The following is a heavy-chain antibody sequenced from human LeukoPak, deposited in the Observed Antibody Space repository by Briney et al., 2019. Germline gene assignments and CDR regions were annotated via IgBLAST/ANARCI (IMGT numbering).Heavy chain of an antibody. CDR3: ARDTKEQGGVAFDI. V-gene: IGHV3-23*01. CDR2: ISGSGGRT. CDR1: GFTFSSYA. D-gene: IGHD1/OR15-1a*01. J-gene: IGHJ3*02. Sequence: GGSLRLSCAASGFTFSSYAMSWVRQAPGKGLEWVSGISGSGGRTYYADSVKGRFTISRDNAKNSLYLQMNSLRAEDTAVYYCARDTKEQGGVAFDIWGQGTMVTVSS.